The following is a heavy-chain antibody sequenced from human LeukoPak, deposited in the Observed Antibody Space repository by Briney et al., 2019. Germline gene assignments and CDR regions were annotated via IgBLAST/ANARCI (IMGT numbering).Heavy chain of an antibody. V-gene: IGHV1-8*03. CDR1: GYTFTSYD. Sequence: ASVKVSCKASGYTFTSYDINWVRQATGQGLEWMGWMNPNSGNTGYAQKFQGRVTITRNTSITSAYMELSSLRSEDTAVYYCARGFCSGGSCYSDPLDAFDIWGQGTMVTVSS. CDR3: ARGFCSGGSCYSDPLDAFDI. D-gene: IGHD2-15*01. CDR2: MNPNSGNT. J-gene: IGHJ3*02.